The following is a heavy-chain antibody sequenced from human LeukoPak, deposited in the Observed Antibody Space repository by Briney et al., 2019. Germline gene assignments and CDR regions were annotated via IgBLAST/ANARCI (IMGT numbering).Heavy chain of an antibody. CDR2: IYHSGST. CDR3: ARDDDVAGTGY. J-gene: IGHJ4*02. CDR1: GGSINTYY. V-gene: IGHV4-59*12. Sequence: SETLSLTCTVSGGSINTYYWSWIRQPPGKGLEWIAYIYHSGSTNYNSSLKSRVTISIDPSKKYFSLKLSSVTAADTAVYYCARDDDVAGTGYWGQGTLVTVSS. D-gene: IGHD6-19*01.